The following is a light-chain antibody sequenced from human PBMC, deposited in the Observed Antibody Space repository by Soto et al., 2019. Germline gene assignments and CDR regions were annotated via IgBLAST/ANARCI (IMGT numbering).Light chain of an antibody. CDR1: QSISSW. Sequence: DIQMTQSPSTLSASVGDRVTITCRASQSISSWLAWYQQKPGKAPKLLIYKASSLERAVPSRFSSSGSGTEYTLTISTLQPDDFATYYCQQYNSYPYTFGQGTKLEIK. CDR3: QQYNSYPYT. V-gene: IGKV1-5*03. J-gene: IGKJ2*01. CDR2: KAS.